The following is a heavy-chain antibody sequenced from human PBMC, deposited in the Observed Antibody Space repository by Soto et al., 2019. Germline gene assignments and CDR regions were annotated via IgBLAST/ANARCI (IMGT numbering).Heavy chain of an antibody. CDR2: ISAYNGNT. Sequence: QVQLVQSETEVKKPGASVKVSCKASGYTFTHYGITWVRQAPEQGLEWMGWISAYNGNTKYAQSLQGRVTMTTDTSTSTAYMELRSLRSDDTAVYYCARDESGYSYGFDYWGQGTLVTVSS. CDR1: GYTFTHYG. CDR3: ARDESGYSYGFDY. J-gene: IGHJ4*02. D-gene: IGHD5-18*01. V-gene: IGHV1-18*01.